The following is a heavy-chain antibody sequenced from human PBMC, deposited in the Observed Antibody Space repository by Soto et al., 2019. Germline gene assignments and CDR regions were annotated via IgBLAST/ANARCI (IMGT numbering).Heavy chain of an antibody. CDR2: IYYSGST. D-gene: IGHD2-15*01. CDR3: AREEGVVVAATEGGSTQAWFDP. CDR1: GGSISSGGYY. J-gene: IGHJ5*02. Sequence: QVQLQESGPGLVKPSQTLSLTCTVSGGSISSGGYYWSWIRQHPGKGLEWIGYIYYSGSTYYNPSLKSRVTISVDTSKNQFSLKLSSVTAEDTAVYYCAREEGVVVAATEGGSTQAWFDPWGQGTLVTVSS. V-gene: IGHV4-31*03.